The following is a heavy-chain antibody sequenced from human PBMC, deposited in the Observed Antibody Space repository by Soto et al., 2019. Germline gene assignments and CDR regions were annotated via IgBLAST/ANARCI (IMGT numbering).Heavy chain of an antibody. D-gene: IGHD5-12*01. Sequence: EVQLLESGGGLVQPGGSLRLSCAASGVTFTDYAMTWVRQPPGKRLEWVSSISGSASSTFYAGSVKGRFTISRDNSSNTVSLQMNSLRAEDTAVYYCAKASSTISPDYWGQGTLVTVSA. V-gene: IGHV3-23*01. CDR2: ISGSASST. CDR3: AKASSTISPDY. CDR1: GVTFTDYA. J-gene: IGHJ4*02.